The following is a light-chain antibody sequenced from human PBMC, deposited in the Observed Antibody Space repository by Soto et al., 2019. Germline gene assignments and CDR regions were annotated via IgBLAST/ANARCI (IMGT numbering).Light chain of an antibody. CDR3: QQYGSSPLYT. CDR2: GAS. Sequence: EIVLTQSPGTLSLSPGDRATISCRASKSVISSDFAWYQQKAAQAPRLLIYGASSRATGIPDRFSGSGSVKDFTLTISRLEPEDFAVYYCQQYGSSPLYTFGQGTKLEI. CDR1: KSVISSD. V-gene: IGKV3-20*01. J-gene: IGKJ2*01.